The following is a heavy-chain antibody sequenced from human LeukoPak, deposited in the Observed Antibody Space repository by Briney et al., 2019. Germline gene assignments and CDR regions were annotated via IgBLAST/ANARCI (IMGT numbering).Heavy chain of an antibody. CDR3: ARSPVGTTPFDY. J-gene: IGHJ4*02. CDR2: TRNKANRYST. D-gene: IGHD1-26*01. Sequence: GGSLRLSCAASGFAFSDHHMDWVRQAPGKGLEWVGRTRNKANRYSTEYAASVKGRFTISRDDSKNSLYLQMNSLKTEDTAVYYCARSPVGTTPFDYWGQGTLVTVSS. CDR1: GFAFSDHH. V-gene: IGHV3-72*01.